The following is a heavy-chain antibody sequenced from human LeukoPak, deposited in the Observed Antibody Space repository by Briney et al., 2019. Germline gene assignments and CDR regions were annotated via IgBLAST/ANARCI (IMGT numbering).Heavy chain of an antibody. Sequence: GGSLRPSCAASGFTVSSNYMSWVRPAPGKGLECVSVIYSGGSTYYADSVKGRFTISRDNSKNTLYLQMNSLRVEDTAVYYCAKVVTGGTYWGPFDYWGQGTLVTVSS. CDR3: AKVVTGGTYWGPFDY. V-gene: IGHV3-53*01. D-gene: IGHD1-26*01. CDR2: IYSGGST. J-gene: IGHJ4*02. CDR1: GFTVSSNY.